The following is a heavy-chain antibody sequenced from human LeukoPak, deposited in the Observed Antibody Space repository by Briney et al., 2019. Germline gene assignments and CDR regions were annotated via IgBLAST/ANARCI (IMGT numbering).Heavy chain of an antibody. CDR1: GFSISSYY. D-gene: IGHD5-12*01. CDR2: IYYSGST. CDR3: ATYSGGHIDY. V-gene: IGHV4-59*01. Sequence: SETLSLTCTVSGFSISSYYWSWIRQPPGKGLEWIGYIYYSGSTNYNPSLKSRVTMSVDTSKNQFSLKLSSVTAADTAVYYCATYSGGHIDYWGQGSLVTVSS. J-gene: IGHJ4*02.